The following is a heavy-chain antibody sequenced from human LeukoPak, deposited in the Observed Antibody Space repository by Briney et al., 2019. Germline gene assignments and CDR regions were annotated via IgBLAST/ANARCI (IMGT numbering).Heavy chain of an antibody. V-gene: IGHV3-23*01. J-gene: IGHJ5*02. D-gene: IGHD3-16*01. CDR1: GFTFSSYA. CDR2: ISGSGGST. Sequence: GGSLRLSCAASGFTFSSYAMSWVRQAPGRGLEWVSAISGSGGSTYYADSVKGRFTISRDNSKNTLYLQMNSLRAEDTAVYYCAKSFYVWGSSGWFDHWGQGILVTVSS. CDR3: AKSFYVWGSSGWFDH.